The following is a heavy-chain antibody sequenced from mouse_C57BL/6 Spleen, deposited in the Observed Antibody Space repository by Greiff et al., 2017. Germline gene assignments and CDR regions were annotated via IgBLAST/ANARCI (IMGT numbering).Heavy chain of an antibody. J-gene: IGHJ2*01. CDR3: ASGAAITTEVADYFDD. Sequence: VQLQQPGTELVKPGASVKLSCKASGYTFTSYWMHWVKQRPGQGLEWIGNINPSDGGTNYNEKFKSKATLTVDKSSSTAYMQLSSLTSEDSAVYYCASGAAITTEVADYFDDWGQGTTLTVSS. CDR2: INPSDGGT. V-gene: IGHV1-53*01. CDR1: GYTFTSYW. D-gene: IGHD1-1*01.